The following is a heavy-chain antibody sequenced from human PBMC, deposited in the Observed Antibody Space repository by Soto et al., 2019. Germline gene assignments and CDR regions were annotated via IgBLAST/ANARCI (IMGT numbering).Heavy chain of an antibody. Sequence: ASVKVSCKASGYTFTGYYMHWVRQAPGQGLEWMGWINPNSGGTNYAQKFQGWVTMTRDTSISTAYMELSRLRSYVTAVYYCATNVFGAIDDAFDIWGQGTMVTVSS. D-gene: IGHD3-3*01. CDR3: ATNVFGAIDDAFDI. CDR1: GYTFTGYY. V-gene: IGHV1-2*04. J-gene: IGHJ3*02. CDR2: INPNSGGT.